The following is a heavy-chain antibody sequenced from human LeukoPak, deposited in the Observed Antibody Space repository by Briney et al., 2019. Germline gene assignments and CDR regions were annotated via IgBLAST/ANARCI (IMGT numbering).Heavy chain of an antibody. Sequence: GGSLRLSCTASGFTFGSYALNWVRQAPGKGLEWVSAISGRGDRSYYTDSVKGRFTISRDNSKNTLFLQMNSLRVEDTALYYCAKGGAVVPPGNYLDSWGQGTLVTVSS. CDR3: AKGGAVVPPGNYLDS. V-gene: IGHV3-23*01. D-gene: IGHD2-2*01. CDR2: ISGRGDRS. CDR1: GFTFGSYA. J-gene: IGHJ4*02.